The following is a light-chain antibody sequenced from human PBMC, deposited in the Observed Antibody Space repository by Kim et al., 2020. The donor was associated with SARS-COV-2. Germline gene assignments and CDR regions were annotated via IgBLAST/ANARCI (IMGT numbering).Light chain of an antibody. J-gene: IGKJ1*01. V-gene: IGKV1-5*03. CDR3: QQCNSYSWT. Sequence: SVGDRVTITCRASQTISSLLAWYQQKPGKAPKLLIYQASSMESGVPSRFSGSGSGTEFTLTISSLQPDDFATYYCQQCNSYSWTFGQGTKVDIK. CDR2: QAS. CDR1: QTISSL.